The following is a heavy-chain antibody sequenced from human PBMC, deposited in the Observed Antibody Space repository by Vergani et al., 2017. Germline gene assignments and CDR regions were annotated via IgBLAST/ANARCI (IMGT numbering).Heavy chain of an antibody. CDR1: GFTFSDYY. CDR3: ARVSYCSSTSCPGGAFDI. Sequence: QVQLVESGGGLVKPGGSLRLSCAASGFTFSDYYMSWIRQAPGKGLEWVSYISSSSSYTNYADSVKGRFTISRDNAKNSLYLQMNSLRAGDTAVYYCARVSYCSSTSCPGGAFDIWGQGTMVTVSS. V-gene: IGHV3-11*06. CDR2: ISSSSSYT. J-gene: IGHJ3*02. D-gene: IGHD2-2*01.